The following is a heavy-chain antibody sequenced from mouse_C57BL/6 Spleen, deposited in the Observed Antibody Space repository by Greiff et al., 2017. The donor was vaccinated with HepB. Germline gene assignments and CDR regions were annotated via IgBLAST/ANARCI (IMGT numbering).Heavy chain of an antibody. Sequence: QVQLQQSGAELVKPGASVKLSCKASGYTFTSYWMHWVKQRPGRGLEWIGRIDPNSGGTKYNEKFKSKATLTVDKPSSTAYMQLSSLTSEDSAVYYCARSKGAYEYDGYYYAMDYWGQGTSVTVSS. CDR2: IDPNSGGT. CDR1: GYTFTSYW. CDR3: ARSKGAYEYDGYYYAMDY. J-gene: IGHJ4*01. D-gene: IGHD2-4*01. V-gene: IGHV1-72*01.